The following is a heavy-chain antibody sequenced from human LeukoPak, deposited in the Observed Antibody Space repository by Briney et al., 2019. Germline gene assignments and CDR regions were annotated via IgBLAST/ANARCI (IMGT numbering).Heavy chain of an antibody. Sequence: GASVKVSCKASGYTFTGYYMHWVRQAPGQGLEWMGWINPNSGGTNYAQKFQGRVTMTRDTSISTAYMELSRLRSDDTAVYYCARVCSGGSCYLDYWGQGTLVTVSS. J-gene: IGHJ4*02. D-gene: IGHD2-15*01. CDR2: INPNSGGT. V-gene: IGHV1-2*02. CDR3: ARVCSGGSCYLDY. CDR1: GYTFTGYY.